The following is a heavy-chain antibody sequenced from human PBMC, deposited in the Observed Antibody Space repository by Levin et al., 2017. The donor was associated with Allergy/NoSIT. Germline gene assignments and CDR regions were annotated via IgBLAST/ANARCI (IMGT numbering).Heavy chain of an antibody. J-gene: IGHJ4*02. Sequence: ASVKVSCKASGYTFTSYGISWVRQAPGQGLEWMGWISAYNGNTNYAQKLQGRVTMTTDTSTSTAYMELRSLRSDDTAVYYCAREEAYYDSPGWDYWGQGTLVTVSS. D-gene: IGHD3-22*01. CDR1: GYTFTSYG. CDR3: AREEAYYDSPGWDY. CDR2: ISAYNGNT. V-gene: IGHV1-18*01.